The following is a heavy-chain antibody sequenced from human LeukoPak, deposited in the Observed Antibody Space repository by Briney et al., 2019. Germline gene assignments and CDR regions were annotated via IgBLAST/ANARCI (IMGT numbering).Heavy chain of an antibody. CDR2: IKRKTDGGTT. D-gene: IGHD1-26*01. Sequence: GGSLRLSCAASGFTSSNAWMSWVRQAPGKGLEWVGRIKRKTDGGTTDYAAPLKGRFTISRDDSKNALYLQMNSLKNEDTAVYYCTSGGHYFDPLGQGTLVTVSS. V-gene: IGHV3-15*01. CDR3: TSGGHYFDP. CDR1: GFTSSNAW. J-gene: IGHJ5*02.